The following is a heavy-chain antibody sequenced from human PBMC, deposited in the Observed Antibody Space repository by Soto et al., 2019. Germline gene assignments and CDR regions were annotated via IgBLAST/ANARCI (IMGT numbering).Heavy chain of an antibody. CDR3: AKAKNDYNWDNRPPFDY. D-gene: IGHD1-20*01. Sequence: LRLSCEASGFTLRNYAMTWIRQAPGKGLEWVSLISANDVGTYYAESVKTRFTISTDQSRNTVYLQMDSLRADDTAIYYCAKAKNDYNWDNRPPFDYWGQGTLVTV. J-gene: IGHJ4*02. V-gene: IGHV3-23*01. CDR1: GFTLRNYA. CDR2: ISANDVGT.